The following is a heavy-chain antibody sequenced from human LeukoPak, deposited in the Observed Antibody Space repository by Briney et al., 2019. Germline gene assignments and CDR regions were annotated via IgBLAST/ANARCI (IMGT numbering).Heavy chain of an antibody. V-gene: IGHV3-23*01. CDR3: AKDGPDGSGYQFDY. CDR2: ISGRGTST. J-gene: IGHJ4*02. Sequence: GGSLRLSCAASGFTFSTYALSWVRQAPGKRLEWVSAISGRGTSTYYADSVKGRFTTSRDNSKNTLYLQMNRLRAEDTAVYYCAKDGPDGSGYQFDYWGQGTLVTVSS. CDR1: GFTFSTYA. D-gene: IGHD3-22*01.